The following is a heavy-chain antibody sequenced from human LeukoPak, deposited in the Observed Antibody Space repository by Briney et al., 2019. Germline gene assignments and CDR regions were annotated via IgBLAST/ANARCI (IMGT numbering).Heavy chain of an antibody. Sequence: SETLSLTCTVSGYSISSGYYWGWIRQPPGKGLEWIGSIYHSGSTYYNPSLKSRVTISVDPSKNQFSLKLSSVTAADTAVYYCARGLTTDWFDPWGQGTLVTVSS. D-gene: IGHD4-17*01. CDR1: GYSISSGYY. J-gene: IGHJ5*02. CDR2: IYHSGST. CDR3: ARGLTTDWFDP. V-gene: IGHV4-38-2*02.